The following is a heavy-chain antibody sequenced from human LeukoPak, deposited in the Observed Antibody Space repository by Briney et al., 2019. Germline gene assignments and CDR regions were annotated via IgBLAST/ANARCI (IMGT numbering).Heavy chain of an antibody. V-gene: IGHV4-59*01. CDR1: GGSISPYY. Sequence: SETLSLTCTVSGGSISPYYWNWIRQPPGKGLEWIGHILYSGSTTYNPSLKSRVTVSIDKSKNQFSLSLTSVTATDTAVYYCARVKMSRDNVYYYYYLDVWGKETAVTVSS. J-gene: IGHJ6*03. D-gene: IGHD1-1*01. CDR2: ILYSGST. CDR3: ARVKMSRDNVYYYYYLDV.